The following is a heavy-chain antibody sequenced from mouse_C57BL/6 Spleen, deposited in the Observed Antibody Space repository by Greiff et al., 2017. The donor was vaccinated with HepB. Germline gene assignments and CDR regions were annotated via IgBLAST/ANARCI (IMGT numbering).Heavy chain of an antibody. Sequence: VQLQQSGAELARPGASVKMSCKASGYTFTSYTMHWVKQRPGQGLEWIGYINPSSGYTKYNQKFKDKATLTADKSSSTAYMQLSSLTSEDSAVYYCARAFDYYAMDYWGQGTSVTVSS. V-gene: IGHV1-4*01. CDR1: GYTFTSYT. CDR2: INPSSGYT. J-gene: IGHJ4*01. CDR3: ARAFDYYAMDY.